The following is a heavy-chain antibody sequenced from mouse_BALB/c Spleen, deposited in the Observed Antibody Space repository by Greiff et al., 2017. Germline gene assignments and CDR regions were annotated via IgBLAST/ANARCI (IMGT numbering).Heavy chain of an antibody. V-gene: IGHV14-3*02. J-gene: IGHJ3*01. D-gene: IGHD1-2*01. Sequence: EVQLQQSGAELVKPGASVKLSCTASGFNIKDTYMHWVKQRPEQGLEWIGRIDPANGNTKYDPKFQGKATITADTFSNTAYLQLSSLTSEDTAVYYCARGLLRLGWFAYWGEGTLVTVSA. CDR3: ARGLLRLGWFAY. CDR2: IDPANGNT. CDR1: GFNIKDTY.